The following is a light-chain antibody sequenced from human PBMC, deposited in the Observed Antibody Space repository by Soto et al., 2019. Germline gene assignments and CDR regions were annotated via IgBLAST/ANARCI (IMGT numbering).Light chain of an antibody. V-gene: IGKV2-24*01. CDR3: MQATHSPWA. CDR2: KIS. J-gene: IGKJ1*01. CDR1: QSLVHSYGNTY. Sequence: DIVLTQAPLSSPVTLGQPASISCRSSQSLVHSYGNTYLSWLHQRPGQPPRLLIYKISKRFSGVPDRFSGSGAGTDFTLTITRVEAEDVGVYYCMQATHSPWAFGQGTKVEIK.